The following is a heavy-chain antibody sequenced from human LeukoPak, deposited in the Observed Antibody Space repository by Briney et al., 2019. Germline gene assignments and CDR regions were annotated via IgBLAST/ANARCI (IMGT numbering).Heavy chain of an antibody. Sequence: KPSETLSLTCAVYGGSFSGYYWSWIRQPPGKGLEWIGEINHSGSTNYNPSLKGRVTISVDTSKNQFSLKLSSVTAADTAVYYCAREDILTDGNWFDPWGQGTLVTVSS. CDR2: INHSGST. D-gene: IGHD3-9*01. CDR1: GGSFSGYY. CDR3: AREDILTDGNWFDP. V-gene: IGHV4-34*01. J-gene: IGHJ5*02.